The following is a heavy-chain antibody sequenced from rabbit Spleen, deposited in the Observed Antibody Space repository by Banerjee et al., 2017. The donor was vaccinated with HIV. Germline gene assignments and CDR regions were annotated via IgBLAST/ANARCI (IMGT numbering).Heavy chain of an antibody. CDR1: GFDFSGNYY. J-gene: IGHJ4*01. Sequence: QEPLVESGGGLVQPEGSLTLTCKASGFDFSGNYYMCWVRQAPGKGLEWIGCISASDDGFTYFANWAKSRFTISRPSSTTMTLQMTSLTGADTATYFCARGADNNWYIPYFTLWGPGTLVTVS. D-gene: IGHD1-1*01. CDR2: ISASDDGFT. CDR3: ARGADNNWYIPYFTL. V-gene: IGHV1S45*01.